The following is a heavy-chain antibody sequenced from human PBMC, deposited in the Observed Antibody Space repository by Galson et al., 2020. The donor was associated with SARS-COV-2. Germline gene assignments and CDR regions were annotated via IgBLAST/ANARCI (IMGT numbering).Heavy chain of an antibody. CDR1: GYTFTAYY. J-gene: IGHJ5*02. CDR2: ISPNSGGT. CDR3: ARDKTGTADNWVDP. D-gene: IGHD1-1*01. V-gene: IGHV1-2*02. Sequence: ASVKVSCKASGYTFTAYYIHWVQQAPGQGLQWMGWISPNSGGTHYAQNFQGRVTISRDTSISTAYMELSRLRSDDTAVYYCARDKTGTADNWVDPWGQGTLGTVSS.